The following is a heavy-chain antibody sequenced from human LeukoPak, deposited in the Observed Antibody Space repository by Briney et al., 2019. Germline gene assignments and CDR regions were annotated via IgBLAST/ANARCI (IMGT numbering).Heavy chain of an antibody. CDR2: INNSSSTI. CDR1: GFTFSSYS. Sequence: GGSLRLSCTASGFTFSSYSMNWVRQAPGKGLEWVSYINNSSSTIYYADSVKGRFTISRDNAKNSLYLQMNNLRDEDTAVYYCARGAATSPSYWGQGTLVTVSS. J-gene: IGHJ4*02. CDR3: ARGAATSPSY. V-gene: IGHV3-48*02.